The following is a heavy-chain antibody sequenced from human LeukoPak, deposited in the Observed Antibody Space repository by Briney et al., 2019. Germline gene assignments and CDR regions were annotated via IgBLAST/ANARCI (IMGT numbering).Heavy chain of an antibody. CDR1: GFTFSSYE. CDR2: ISSSGSTI. Sequence: GGSLRLFCAASGFTFSSYEMNWVRQAPGKGLEWVSYISSSGSTIYYADSVKGRFTISRDNAKNSLYLQMNSLRAEDTAVYYCARPNYYGSGIGGDAFDIWGQGTMVTVSS. CDR3: ARPNYYGSGIGGDAFDI. D-gene: IGHD3-10*01. J-gene: IGHJ3*02. V-gene: IGHV3-48*03.